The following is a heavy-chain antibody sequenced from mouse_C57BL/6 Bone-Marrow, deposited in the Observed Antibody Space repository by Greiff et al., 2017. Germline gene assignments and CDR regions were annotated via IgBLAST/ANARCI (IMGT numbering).Heavy chain of an antibody. D-gene: IGHD2-4*01. CDR1: GFSFNTYA. CDR2: IRSKSNNYAT. V-gene: IGHV10-1*01. Sequence: EVQLVESGGGLVQPKGSLKLSCAASGFSFNTYAMNWVRQAPGKGLEWVARIRSKSNNYATYYADSVKDSFTISRDDSESMLYLQMNNLKTEDTAMYYCVRDYDEGYYAMDYWGQGTSVTVSS. CDR3: VRDYDEGYYAMDY. J-gene: IGHJ4*01.